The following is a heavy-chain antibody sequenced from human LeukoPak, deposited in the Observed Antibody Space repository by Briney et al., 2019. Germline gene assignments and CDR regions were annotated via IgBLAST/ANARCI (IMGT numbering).Heavy chain of an antibody. CDR2: IYPGDSDT. CDR3: ASPRYCTSTACYDMGGY. CDR1: GYSFTNYW. Sequence: GESLKISCKGSGYSFTNYWIGWVRQMPGKGLEWMGTIYPGDSDTRYSPSFEGQVTISADKSISTAYLQWSSLKASDTAMYYCASPRYCTSTACYDMGGYWGQGTLVTVSS. J-gene: IGHJ4*02. D-gene: IGHD2-2*01. V-gene: IGHV5-51*01.